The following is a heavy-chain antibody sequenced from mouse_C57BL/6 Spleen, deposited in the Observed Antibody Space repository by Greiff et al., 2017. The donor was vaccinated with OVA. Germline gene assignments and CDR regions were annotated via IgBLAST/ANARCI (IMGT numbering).Heavy chain of an antibody. D-gene: IGHD2-4*01. CDR3: TTGGNDYDWFAY. CDR1: GFNIKDYY. J-gene: IGHJ3*01. Sequence: EVKLQESGAELVRPGASVKLSCTASGFNIKDYYMHWVKQRPEQGLEWIGRIDPEDGDTEYAPKFQGKATMTADTSSNTAYLQLSSLTSEDTAVYYCTTGGNDYDWFAYWGQGTLVTVSS. V-gene: IGHV14-1*01. CDR2: IDPEDGDT.